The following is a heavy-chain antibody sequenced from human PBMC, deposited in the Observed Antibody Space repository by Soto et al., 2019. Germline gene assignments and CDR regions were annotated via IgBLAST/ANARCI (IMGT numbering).Heavy chain of an antibody. CDR2: INHSGST. CDR3: ARGRFDP. J-gene: IGHJ5*02. CDR1: GASIDSGGHY. V-gene: IGHV4-34*01. Sequence: SETLSLTCSVSGASIDSGGHYWSWIRQPPGKGLEWIGEINHSGSTNYNPSLKSRVTISVDTSKNQFSLKLSSVTAADTAVYYCARGRFDPWGQGTLVTVSS.